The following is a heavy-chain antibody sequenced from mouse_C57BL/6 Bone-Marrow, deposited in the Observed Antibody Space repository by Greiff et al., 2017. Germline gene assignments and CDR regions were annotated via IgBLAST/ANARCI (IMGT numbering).Heavy chain of an antibody. Sequence: VQLQQSGPELVKPGASVKISCKASGYAFSSSWMNWVKQRPGKGLEWIGRIYPGDGDTNYNGKFKGKATLTADKSSSTAYMQLRRLTSEDSAVYFCARSRRLRQYFDVWGTGTTVTVSS. V-gene: IGHV1-82*01. CDR1: GYAFSSSW. J-gene: IGHJ1*03. D-gene: IGHD1-2*01. CDR3: ARSRRLRQYFDV. CDR2: IYPGDGDT.